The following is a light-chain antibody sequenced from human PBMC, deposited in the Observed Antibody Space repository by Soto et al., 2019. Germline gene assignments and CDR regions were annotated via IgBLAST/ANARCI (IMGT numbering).Light chain of an antibody. CDR3: QQYANSPET. J-gene: IGKJ1*01. CDR1: HSVGLNY. V-gene: IGKV3-20*01. Sequence: EIVLTQSPGTLSLSPGERATLSCRASHSVGLNYLAWYQQKPGQAPRLLIYGASSRATGTPDRFSGSGSGTDFTLTINRLEPEDFAVYYCQQYANSPETFGQGTKVEIK. CDR2: GAS.